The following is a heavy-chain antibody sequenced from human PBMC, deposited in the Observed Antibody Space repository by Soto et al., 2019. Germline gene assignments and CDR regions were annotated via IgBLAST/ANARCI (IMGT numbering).Heavy chain of an antibody. Sequence: PGGSLRLSCAASGFTFSSYAMSWVRQAQGKGLEWVSAISGSGGSTYYADSVKGRFTISRDNSKNTLYLQMNSLRAEDTAVYYCEKSKWDDSSGCVLGYWGQGTLVTVSS. CDR3: EKSKWDDSSGCVLGY. CDR2: ISGSGGST. D-gene: IGHD3-22*01. V-gene: IGHV3-23*01. J-gene: IGHJ4*02. CDR1: GFTFSSYA.